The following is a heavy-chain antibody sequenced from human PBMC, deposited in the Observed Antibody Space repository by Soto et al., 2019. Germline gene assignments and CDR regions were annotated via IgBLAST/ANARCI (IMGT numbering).Heavy chain of an antibody. CDR2: IWYDGSNK. J-gene: IGHJ6*03. Sequence: QVQLVESGGGVVQPGRSLRLSCAASGFTFSSYGMHWVRQAPGKGLEWVAVIWYDGSNKYYADSVKGRFTSSRDNSKNTLYLQMNSLRAEDTAVYYCARDGPYYYYYCMDVWGKGTTVTVAS. V-gene: IGHV3-33*01. CDR1: GFTFSSYG. CDR3: ARDGPYYYYYCMDV.